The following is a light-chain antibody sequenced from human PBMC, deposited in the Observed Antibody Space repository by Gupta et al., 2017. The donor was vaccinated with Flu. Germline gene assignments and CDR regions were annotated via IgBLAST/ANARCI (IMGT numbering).Light chain of an antibody. Sequence: DVQLTQSPPSVSASVGDTVTLTCRASPGISNWLAWYQQKPGGAPKLLIFGGSRLETGVPSRFRGGGSGTEFTLTISSLQPEESATYYCQQNNNFPDTFGHGTKVDIK. CDR1: PGISNW. CDR2: GGS. V-gene: IGKV1-12*01. CDR3: QQNNNFPDT. J-gene: IGKJ3*01.